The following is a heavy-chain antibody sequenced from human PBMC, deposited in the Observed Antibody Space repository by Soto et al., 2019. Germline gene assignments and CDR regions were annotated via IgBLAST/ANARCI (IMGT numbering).Heavy chain of an antibody. Sequence: EVQLLESGGGLVQPGGSLRLSCAASRFTFSSYVMSWVRQAPGKGLEWVSAISGSGGSTYYADSVKGRFTISRDNSKNTLYLQMNSLRAEDTAVYYCARPTTVIYFDYWGQGTLVTVSS. D-gene: IGHD4-17*01. J-gene: IGHJ4*02. CDR1: RFTFSSYV. CDR2: ISGSGGST. CDR3: ARPTTVIYFDY. V-gene: IGHV3-23*01.